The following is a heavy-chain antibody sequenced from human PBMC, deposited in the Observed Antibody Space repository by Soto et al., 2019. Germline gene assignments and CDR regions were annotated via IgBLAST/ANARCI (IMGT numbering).Heavy chain of an antibody. CDR2: IYWDDDK. D-gene: IGHD4-17*01. V-gene: IGHV2-5*02. CDR1: GFSLSTSGVG. Sequence: QITLKESGPTLVKPTQTLTLTCTFSGFSLSTSGVGVGWIRQPPGKALEWLALIYWDDDKRYCPSLKSRLSNTKDTSQNQVVLTMTNMDPVHTATYYCAHILTKEDYYYGMDVWGQGTTVTVFS. CDR3: AHILTKEDYYYGMDV. J-gene: IGHJ6*02.